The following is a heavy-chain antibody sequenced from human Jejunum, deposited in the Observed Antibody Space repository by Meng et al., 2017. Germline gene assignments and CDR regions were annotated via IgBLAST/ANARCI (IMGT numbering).Heavy chain of an antibody. CDR2: IYHSGTT. J-gene: IGHJ1*01. CDR1: GDSISSSYW. Sequence: VPLQEAGPGLVKPWGTLSLTCAVSGDSISSSYWWSWVRQSPGKGLEWIGEIYHSGTTNYNPSLKSRVTLSVDKSKNQFSLNLSSVTAADTAAYFCARDFEALNGVWGQGTLVTVSS. CDR3: ARDFEALNGV. D-gene: IGHD2-8*01. V-gene: IGHV4-4*02.